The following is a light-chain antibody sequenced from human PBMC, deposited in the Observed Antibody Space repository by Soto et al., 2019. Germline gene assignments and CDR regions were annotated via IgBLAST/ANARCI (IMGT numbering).Light chain of an antibody. CDR1: QSVSSSY. CDR3: QQYGSSAWT. CDR2: GAS. J-gene: IGKJ1*01. Sequence: IVLTQSAGTLSLSLGGRATLSCRASQSVSSSYLAWYQQKPGQAPRLLIYGASSRATGIPDRFSGSGSGTDFTLTISRLEPEDFAVYYCQQYGSSAWTFGQGTKVDIK. V-gene: IGKV3-20*01.